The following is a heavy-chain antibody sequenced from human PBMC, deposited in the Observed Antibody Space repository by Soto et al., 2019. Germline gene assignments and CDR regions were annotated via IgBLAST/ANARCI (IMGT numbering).Heavy chain of an antibody. J-gene: IGHJ2*01. CDR1: GTSVRHFY. V-gene: IGHV4-4*07. Sequence: TLSLTCKVSGTSVRHFYWSWIRQSAGKGLEWIGRIYSTGTTNFNPSLKSRLTMSMDMSKNQVSLNLTSVTAAGTAVYYCVRDRADFSSTYYHYFSVWGRGTLVTVSS. D-gene: IGHD6-13*01. CDR3: VRDRADFSSTYYHYFSV. CDR2: IYSTGTT.